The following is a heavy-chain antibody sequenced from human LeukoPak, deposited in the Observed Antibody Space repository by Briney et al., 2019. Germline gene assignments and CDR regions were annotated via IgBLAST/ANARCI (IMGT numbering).Heavy chain of an antibody. D-gene: IGHD6-19*01. CDR1: GFTFSSYG. Sequence: GRSLRLSCAASGFTFSSYGMHWVRQAPGKGLEWVAVILYDGSNKYYADSVKGRFTISRDNSKNTLFLQMNSLRAEDTAVYYCARDPSSGWYLKGWFDPWGQGTLVTVSS. CDR2: ILYDGSNK. CDR3: ARDPSSGWYLKGWFDP. J-gene: IGHJ5*02. V-gene: IGHV3-30*03.